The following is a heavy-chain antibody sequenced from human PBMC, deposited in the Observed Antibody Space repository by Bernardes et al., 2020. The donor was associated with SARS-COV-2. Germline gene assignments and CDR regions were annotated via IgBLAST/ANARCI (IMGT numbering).Heavy chain of an antibody. D-gene: IGHD6-19*01. Sequence: QTLSLTFAISWDSFSSNSAAWRLLRQPAGKGLEWVGRISASGSTNYNPSLKSRVTMSVDTSKNQFSLKLTSVTAADTAVYYCARDGRISVPGTDYFDFWGQGILVTVSS. CDR1: WDSFSSNSAA. V-gene: IGHV4-61*02. CDR3: ARDGRISVPGTDYFDF. CDR2: ISASGST. J-gene: IGHJ4*02.